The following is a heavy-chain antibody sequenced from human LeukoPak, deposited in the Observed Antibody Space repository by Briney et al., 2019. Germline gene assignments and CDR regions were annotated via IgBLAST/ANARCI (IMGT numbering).Heavy chain of an antibody. V-gene: IGHV3-7*01. Sequence: PGGSLRLSCAASGFIFSNYWMSWVRQAPGKGLEWVANIKEDGSEKYYVDSVKGRFTISRDNARNSLYPQMNSLRAEDTAVYYCASGRQLGYWGQGTLVTVSS. CDR2: IKEDGSEK. D-gene: IGHD6-13*01. J-gene: IGHJ4*02. CDR3: ASGRQLGY. CDR1: GFIFSNYW.